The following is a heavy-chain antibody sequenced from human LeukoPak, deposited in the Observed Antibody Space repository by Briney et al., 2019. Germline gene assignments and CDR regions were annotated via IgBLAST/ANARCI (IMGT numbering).Heavy chain of an antibody. CDR2: IYYSGST. Sequence: PSETLSLTCTVSAGSINNYYWSWIRQPPGKGLEWIGYIYYSGSTNYNPSLKSRVTISVDTSKKQVSLNLSSVTAADTAVYYYAGVAARYVGMDVWGQGTTVTVSS. CDR3: AGVAARYVGMDV. J-gene: IGHJ6*02. V-gene: IGHV4-59*01. CDR1: AGSINNYY. D-gene: IGHD6-6*01.